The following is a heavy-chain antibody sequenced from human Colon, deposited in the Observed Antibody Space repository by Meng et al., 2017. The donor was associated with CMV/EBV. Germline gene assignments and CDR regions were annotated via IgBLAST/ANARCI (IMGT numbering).Heavy chain of an antibody. CDR3: ARGLDFGTFFFY. CDR1: EFSLSNFG. Sequence: GESLKISCTASEFSLSNFGVHWVRQAPGKGLEWVAVISHDGTNKYYGDSVKGRFTISRDDSKNTLYLQMNNLRGEDTAVYYCARGLDFGTFFFYWGRGTLVTVSS. V-gene: IGHV3-30*03. J-gene: IGHJ4*01. CDR2: ISHDGTNK. D-gene: IGHD4-17*01.